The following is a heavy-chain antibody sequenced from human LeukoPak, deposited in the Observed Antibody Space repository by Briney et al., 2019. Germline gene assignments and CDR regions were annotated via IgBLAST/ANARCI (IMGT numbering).Heavy chain of an antibody. CDR2: IYYSGST. V-gene: IGHV4-59*06. D-gene: IGHD4-17*01. CDR3: ARGGDYLTFDY. Sequence: SETLSLTCTVSGGSISSYYWSWIRQHPGKGLEWIGYIYYSGSTYYKPSLKSRVTISADTSKNQFSLKLSSVTAADTAVYYCARGGDYLTFDYWGQGTLVTVSS. CDR1: GGSISSYY. J-gene: IGHJ4*02.